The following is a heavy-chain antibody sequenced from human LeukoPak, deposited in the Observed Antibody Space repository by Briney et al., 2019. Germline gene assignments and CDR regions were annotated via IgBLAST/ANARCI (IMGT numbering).Heavy chain of an antibody. CDR3: ARDGGYCSGGSCYSPGSGWFDP. CDR2: IYTSGST. V-gene: IGHV4-39*07. J-gene: IGHJ5*02. Sequence: SEALSLTCTVSGGSISSSSYYWGWIRQPPGKGLEWIGRIYTSGSTNYNPSLKSRVTMSVDTSKNQFSLKLSSVTAADTAVYYCARDGGYCSGGSCYSPGSGWFDPWGQGTLVTVSS. D-gene: IGHD2-15*01. CDR1: GGSISSSSYY.